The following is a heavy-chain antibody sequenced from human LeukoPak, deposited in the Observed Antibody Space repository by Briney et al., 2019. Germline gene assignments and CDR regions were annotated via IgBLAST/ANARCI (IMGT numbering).Heavy chain of an antibody. CDR1: GGSIYSSSYY. D-gene: IGHD5-18*01. Sequence: SETLSLTCTVSGGSIYSSSYYWGWIRQPPGKGLEWIGNIYYSGSTYYNPSLKSRVTISGDTSKNQFSLKVSSVTAADTAVYYCARTHGYSYGYLDYWGQGTLVTVSS. CDR2: IYYSGST. J-gene: IGHJ4*02. CDR3: ARTHGYSYGYLDY. V-gene: IGHV4-39*01.